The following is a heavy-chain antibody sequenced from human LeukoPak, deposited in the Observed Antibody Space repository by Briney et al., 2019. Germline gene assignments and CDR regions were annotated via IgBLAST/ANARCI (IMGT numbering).Heavy chain of an antibody. Sequence: ASVKVSCKASGYTFTGYYMHWVRQAPGQGLEWMGWINPNSGGTNYAQKFQGRVTMTRGTSISTAYMELSRLRSDDTAVYYCARVDCSSTSCYGYYYMDVWGKGTTVTVSS. J-gene: IGHJ6*03. D-gene: IGHD2-2*01. CDR1: GYTFTGYY. CDR3: ARVDCSSTSCYGYYYMDV. CDR2: INPNSGGT. V-gene: IGHV1-2*02.